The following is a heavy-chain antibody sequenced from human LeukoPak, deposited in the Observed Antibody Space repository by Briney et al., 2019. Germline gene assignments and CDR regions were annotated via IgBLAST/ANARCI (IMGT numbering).Heavy chain of an antibody. J-gene: IGHJ4*02. CDR3: ARGASDSSGPMGSFDY. Sequence: PSETLSLTCTVSGGSISSYYWSWIRQPAGKGLEWIGRIYTSGSTNYNPSLKSRVTISVDTSKNQFSLKLSSVTAADTAVYYCARGASDSSGPMGSFDYWGQGTLVTVSS. V-gene: IGHV4-4*07. CDR1: GGSISSYY. CDR2: IYTSGST. D-gene: IGHD3-22*01.